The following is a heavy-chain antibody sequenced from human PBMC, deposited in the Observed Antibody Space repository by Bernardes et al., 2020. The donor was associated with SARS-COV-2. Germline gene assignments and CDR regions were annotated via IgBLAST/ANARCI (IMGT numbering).Heavy chain of an antibody. V-gene: IGHV4-39*01. J-gene: IGHJ4*02. CDR1: GGSISSSSCY. CDR3: AGLGRFLEWLLPDHGYFDY. CDR2: YYCSRST. D-gene: IGHD3-3*01. Sequence: SETLSLTCTVSGGSISSSSCYWGRIPPPQGQELVWIVCYYCSRSTYSSPSLRSPITISVDTSKNQFSLKLSSVTAADTAVYYCAGLGRFLEWLLPDHGYFDYWGQGTLVTVSS.